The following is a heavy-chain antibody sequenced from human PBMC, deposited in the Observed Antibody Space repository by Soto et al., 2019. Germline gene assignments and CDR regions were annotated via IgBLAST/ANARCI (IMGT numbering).Heavy chain of an antibody. Sequence: GALRLSCATSGLTFSNYAMSWVRQAPGGGLEWVSSMSGSSSTTYYADSVRGRFTISRDRSKNTLYLQMSSLRAEDTALYYCAKNQERELPRVIDFWGQGTLVTVSS. V-gene: IGHV3-23*01. CDR1: GLTFSNYA. J-gene: IGHJ4*02. D-gene: IGHD1-7*01. CDR3: AKNQERELPRVIDF. CDR2: MSGSSSTT.